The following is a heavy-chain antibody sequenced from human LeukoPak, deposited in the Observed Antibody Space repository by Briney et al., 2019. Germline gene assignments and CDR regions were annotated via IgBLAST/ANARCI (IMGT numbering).Heavy chain of an antibody. V-gene: IGHV4-4*09. J-gene: IGHJ2*01. CDR1: GGSINGYS. Sequence: PSETLSLTCSVSGGSINGYSWGWVRQPPGKGLECIGHMFDRGPPNHHPSLQNRVTTSVDTSKNEFSLRLTSVTAADTAVYYCARRIQLWSYWHFDLWGRGTLVTVSS. D-gene: IGHD5-18*01. CDR3: ARRIQLWSYWHFDL. CDR2: MFDRGPP.